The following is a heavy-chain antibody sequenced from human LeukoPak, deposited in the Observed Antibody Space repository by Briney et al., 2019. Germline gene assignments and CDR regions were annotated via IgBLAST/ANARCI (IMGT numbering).Heavy chain of an antibody. J-gene: IGHJ4*02. D-gene: IGHD1-26*01. CDR1: GFTFSGYE. V-gene: IGHV3-48*03. CDR2: ISSSGNKI. CDR3: ARFRMGATDY. Sequence: PGGSLRLSCAASGFTFSGYEMNWVRQAPGKGLQWVSYISSSGNKIYYADSVKGRFTISRDNSKNTLYLQMNSLRAEDTAVYYCARFRMGATDYWGQGTLVTVSS.